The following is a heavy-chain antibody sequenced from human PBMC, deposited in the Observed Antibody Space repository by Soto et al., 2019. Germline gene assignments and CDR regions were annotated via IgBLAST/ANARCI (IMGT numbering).Heavy chain of an antibody. CDR3: AKGVRCSGGTCDYDY. CDR2: ISGGGTST. D-gene: IGHD2-15*01. J-gene: IGHJ4*02. V-gene: IGHV3-23*01. CDR1: GFTFSSYV. Sequence: GESLKISCAASGFTFSSYVMNWVRQAPGKGLEWVSAISGGGTSTYYADSVKGRFTISRDNSKSTLHLQMNSLRAEDTAIYYCAKGVRCSGGTCDYDYWGQGTLVTVSS.